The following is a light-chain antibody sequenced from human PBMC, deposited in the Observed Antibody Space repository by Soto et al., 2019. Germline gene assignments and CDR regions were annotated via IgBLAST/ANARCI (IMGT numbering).Light chain of an antibody. J-gene: IGKJ1*01. CDR3: PLRSDWPWT. V-gene: IGKV3-11*01. Sequence: LKHSLATVSLSQRERATLSSRASQSVSSYLAWYQQKPGQAPRLLVYDVSNRAAGIPTRFSGGGSGTDFTLTISNVEPEDFAVYYCPLRSDWPWTFGQGTKVDI. CDR2: DVS. CDR1: QSVSSY.